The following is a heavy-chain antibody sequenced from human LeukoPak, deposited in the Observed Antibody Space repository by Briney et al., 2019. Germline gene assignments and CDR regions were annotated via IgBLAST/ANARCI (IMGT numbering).Heavy chain of an antibody. J-gene: IGHJ6*03. CDR2: ISSSGSTI. CDR1: GFTFSSYE. D-gene: IGHD6-13*01. Sequence: GGSLRLSCAASGFTFSSYEMNWVRQAPGKGLEWVSYISSSGSTIYYADSVKGRFTISRDNAKNSLYLQMNSLRAEDTAVYYCARVRDGPERRDTNTAAAGTRYYYYYYMDVWGKGTTVTVSS. V-gene: IGHV3-48*03. CDR3: ARVRDGPERRDTNTAAAGTRYYYYYYMDV.